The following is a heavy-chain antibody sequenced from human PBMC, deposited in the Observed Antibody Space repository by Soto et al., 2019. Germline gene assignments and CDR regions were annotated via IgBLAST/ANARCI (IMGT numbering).Heavy chain of an antibody. CDR2: ISSSSSII. CDR1: GFTFSSYS. D-gene: IGHD3-16*01. CDR3: ARDGDYYDYGMDV. Sequence: EVQLVESGGGLVQPGGSLRLSCAASGFTFSSYSMNWVRQAPGKGLEWVSYISSSSSIIYYADSVKGRFTISRDNAKNPLYLQMNSLRDEDTAVYYCARDGDYYDYGMDVWGQGTTVTVSS. V-gene: IGHV3-48*02. J-gene: IGHJ6*02.